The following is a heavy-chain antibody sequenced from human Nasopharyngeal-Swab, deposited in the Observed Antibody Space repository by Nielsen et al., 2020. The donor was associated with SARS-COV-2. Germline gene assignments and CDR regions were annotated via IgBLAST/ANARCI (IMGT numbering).Heavy chain of an antibody. D-gene: IGHD2-2*01. V-gene: IGHV5-51*03. CDR3: ARVFVVVPAAIGLSGWFDP. Sequence: GESLKISCKGSGYSFTSYWIGWVRQMPRKGLEWMGIIYPGDSDTRYSPSFQGQVTISADKSISTAYLQWSSLKASDTAMYYCARVFVVVPAAIGLSGWFDPWGQGTPVTVSS. CDR1: GYSFTSYW. CDR2: IYPGDSDT. J-gene: IGHJ5*02.